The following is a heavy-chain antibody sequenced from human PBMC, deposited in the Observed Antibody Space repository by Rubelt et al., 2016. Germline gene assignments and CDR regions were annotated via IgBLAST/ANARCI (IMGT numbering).Heavy chain of an antibody. Sequence: QVQLQESGPGLLKPSETLSLTCTVSGGSISTYYWSWIRQPPGKGLEWIGNIYYSGSTKYNPSLKSRVTISVDTSKDQLSLRLSSVTAADTAVYYCARHEQQLAAFDIWGPGTMVTVSS. CDR1: GGSISTYY. J-gene: IGHJ3*02. CDR3: ARHEQQLAAFDI. D-gene: IGHD6-13*01. CDR2: IYYSGST. V-gene: IGHV4-59*08.